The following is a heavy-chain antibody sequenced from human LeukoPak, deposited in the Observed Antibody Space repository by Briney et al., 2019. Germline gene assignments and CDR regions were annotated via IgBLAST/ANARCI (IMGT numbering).Heavy chain of an antibody. CDR1: GFTFSSYS. CDR2: ISDNGGAT. D-gene: IGHD1-1*01. Sequence: GGSLRLSCAASGFTFSSYSMNWVRQAPGKGLDWVSSISDNGGATYIADSMKGRFTISRDNSKNTLFLQMNNLRVEDTAVYYCARVLGLLDPFDFWGQGTLVTVSS. V-gene: IGHV3-23*01. J-gene: IGHJ4*02. CDR3: ARVLGLLDPFDF.